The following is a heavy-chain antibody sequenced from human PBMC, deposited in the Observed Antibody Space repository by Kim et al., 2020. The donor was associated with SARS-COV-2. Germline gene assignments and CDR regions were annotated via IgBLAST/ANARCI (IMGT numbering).Heavy chain of an antibody. D-gene: IGHD3-16*01. CDR3: ARHLGVRSAFDY. CDR2: IYYSGST. Sequence: SETLSLTCTVSGGSISSSSYYWGWIRQPPGKGLEWIGSIYYSGSTYYNPSLKSRVTISVDTSKNQFSLKLSSVTAADTAVYYCARHLGVRSAFDYWGQGTLVTVSS. V-gene: IGHV4-39*01. J-gene: IGHJ4*02. CDR1: GGSISSSSYY.